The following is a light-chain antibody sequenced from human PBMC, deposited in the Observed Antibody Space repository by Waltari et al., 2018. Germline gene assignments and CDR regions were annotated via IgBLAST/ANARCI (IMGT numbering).Light chain of an antibody. V-gene: IGKV1-39*01. Sequence: DIQMAQSPTSLSASVGDRVTITCRASQSIDSYLNWYQQKPGKAPKLLSYAASTLQSGFPSRFSGSGSGTDFTLTISSLQPEDFATYYCQQSDSIPPQFTFGPGTKVDIK. CDR3: QQSDSIPPQFT. CDR1: QSIDSY. CDR2: AAS. J-gene: IGKJ3*01.